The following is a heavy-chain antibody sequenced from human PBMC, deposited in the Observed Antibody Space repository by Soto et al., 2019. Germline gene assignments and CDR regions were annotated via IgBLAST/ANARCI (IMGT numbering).Heavy chain of an antibody. CDR3: ATETTVVVPAGGMDV. V-gene: IGHV4-31*03. CDR1: GGSISSGGYY. D-gene: IGHD2-2*01. CDR2: IYYSGST. Sequence: SETLSLTCTVSGGSISSGGYYWSWIRQHPGKGLEWIGYIYYSGSTYYNPSLKSRVTISVDTSKNQFSLKLSSVTAADTAVYYCATETTVVVPAGGMDVWGQGTKVTVYS. J-gene: IGHJ6*02.